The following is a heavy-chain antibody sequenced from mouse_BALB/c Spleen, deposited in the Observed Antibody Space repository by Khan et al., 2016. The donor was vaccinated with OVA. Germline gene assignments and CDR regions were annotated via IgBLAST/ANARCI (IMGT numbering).Heavy chain of an antibody. Sequence: VQLQESGAELVRPGSSVKISCKTSGYAFSSNWMNWVKQRPGQGLEWIGQIYTGDGDTNYNGKFKGKATLTADKSSSTAYMQLSSLTSEDSAVYVCARSNYGNYYIDYWGQGTTLTVSS. CDR3: ARSNYGNYYIDY. J-gene: IGHJ2*01. V-gene: IGHV1-80*01. CDR2: IYTGDGDT. CDR1: GYAFSSNW. D-gene: IGHD2-1*01.